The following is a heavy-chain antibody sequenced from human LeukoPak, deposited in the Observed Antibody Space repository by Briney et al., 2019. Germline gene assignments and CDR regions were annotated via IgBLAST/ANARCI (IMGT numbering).Heavy chain of an antibody. D-gene: IGHD6-13*01. Sequence: GSLRLSCAASGFTFSNYWMSWVRQAPGKGLKWVANMNEDGRVKYYVASVKGRFTISRDNAKNSLYLQMNSLRGEDTAIYYCARERPAAASAFDIWGQGTMVTVSS. CDR1: GFTFSNYW. CDR3: ARERPAAASAFDI. V-gene: IGHV3-7*01. CDR2: MNEDGRVK. J-gene: IGHJ3*02.